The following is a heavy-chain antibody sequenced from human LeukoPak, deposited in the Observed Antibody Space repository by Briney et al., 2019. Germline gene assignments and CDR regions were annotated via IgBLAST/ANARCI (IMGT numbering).Heavy chain of an antibody. CDR3: AKVSRYYYDSSGYCLDY. CDR1: GFTFDDYT. V-gene: IGHV3-43*01. Sequence: GGSLRLSCAASGFTFDDYTMHWVRQAPGKGLEWVSLIRWDGNSTYYADSVKGRFTISRDNSKNTLYLQMNSLRAEDTAVYYCAKVSRYYYDSSGYCLDYWGQGTLVTVSS. CDR2: IRWDGNST. D-gene: IGHD3-22*01. J-gene: IGHJ4*02.